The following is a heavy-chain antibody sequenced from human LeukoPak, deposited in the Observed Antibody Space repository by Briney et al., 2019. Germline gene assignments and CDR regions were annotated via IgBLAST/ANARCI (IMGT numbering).Heavy chain of an antibody. CDR2: INPSGGST. J-gene: IGHJ4*02. Sequence: ASVKVSCKASGGTFSSYAISWVRQAPGQGLEWMGIINPSGGSTSYAQKFQGRVTMTRDTSTSTVYMELSSLRSEDTAVYYCATGTYYSYVVYWGQGTLVTVSS. V-gene: IGHV1-46*01. CDR3: ATGTYYSYVVY. D-gene: IGHD5-18*01. CDR1: GGTFSSYA.